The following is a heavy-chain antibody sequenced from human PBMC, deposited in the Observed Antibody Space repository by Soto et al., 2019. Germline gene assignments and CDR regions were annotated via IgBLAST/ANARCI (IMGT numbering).Heavy chain of an antibody. CDR1: GGSISSSSYY. D-gene: IGHD1-26*01. CDR2: IYYSGST. CDR3: ASYRVWWELLRASAFDI. J-gene: IGHJ3*02. V-gene: IGHV4-39*01. Sequence: SETLSLTCTVSGGSISSSSYYWGWIRQPPGKGLEWIGSIYYSGSTYYNPSLKSRVTISVDTSKNQFSLKLSSVTAADTAVYYCASYRVWWELLRASAFDIWGQGTRVTVSS.